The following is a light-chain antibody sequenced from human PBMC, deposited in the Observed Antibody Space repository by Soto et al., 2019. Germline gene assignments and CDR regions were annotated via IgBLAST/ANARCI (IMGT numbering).Light chain of an antibody. V-gene: IGKV1-5*01. CDR1: RSIGGW. Sequence: DVQMTQSPSTLSASVGDRVTISCRASRSIGGWLAWYQHKPGKAPKVLIHGASRLEGGVPSRFSGSGSGTDFTLTISGLQPDGFATYFCQQYDSYPTFGGGTKVEI. CDR2: GAS. CDR3: QQYDSYPT. J-gene: IGKJ4*01.